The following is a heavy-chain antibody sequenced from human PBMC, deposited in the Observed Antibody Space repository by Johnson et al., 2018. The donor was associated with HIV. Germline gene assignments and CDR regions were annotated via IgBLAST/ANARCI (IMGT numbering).Heavy chain of an antibody. CDR2: IGTAGDT. J-gene: IGHJ3*01. Sequence: VQLVESGGGLVQPGGSLRLSCAASGFTFSSYDMHWVRQATGKGLEWVSAIGTAGDTYYPGSVKGRFTISRDNSKNTLYLQMNSLRAEDTAVFYCAKTRMGGILDAFDLWGQGTMVIVS. CDR1: GFTFSSYD. CDR3: AKTRMGGILDAFDL. D-gene: IGHD3-10*01. V-gene: IGHV3-13*01.